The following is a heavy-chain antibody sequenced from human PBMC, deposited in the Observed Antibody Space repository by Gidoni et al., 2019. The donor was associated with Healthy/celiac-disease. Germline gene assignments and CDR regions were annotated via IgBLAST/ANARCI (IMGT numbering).Heavy chain of an antibody. CDR3: AREGDRDGYSSVS. V-gene: IGHV1-69*08. CDR2: IIPILGIA. J-gene: IGHJ4*02. D-gene: IGHD6-19*01. Sequence: QVQLVQSGAEVKKPGSSVKVSCKASGGTLSSYTISWVRQAPGQGLEWMGRIIPILGIANYAQKFQGRVTITADKSTSTAYMELSSLRSEDTAVYYCAREGDRDGYSSVSWGQGTLVTVSS. CDR1: GGTLSSYT.